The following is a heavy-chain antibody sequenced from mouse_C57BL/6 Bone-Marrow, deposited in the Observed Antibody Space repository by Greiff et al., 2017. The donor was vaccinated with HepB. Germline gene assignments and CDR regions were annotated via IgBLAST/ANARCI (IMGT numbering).Heavy chain of an antibody. V-gene: IGHV5-12*01. CDR2: ISNGGGST. CDR3: ARRSSYWYFDV. D-gene: IGHD1-1*01. J-gene: IGHJ1*03. CDR1: GFTFSDYY. Sequence: EVKVVESGGGLVQPGGSLKLSCAASGFTFSDYYMYWVRQTPEKRLEWVAYISNGGGSTYYPDTVKGRFTISIDNAKTTLYLQMGRLKSEDTAMYYCARRSSYWYFDVWGTGTTVTVSS.